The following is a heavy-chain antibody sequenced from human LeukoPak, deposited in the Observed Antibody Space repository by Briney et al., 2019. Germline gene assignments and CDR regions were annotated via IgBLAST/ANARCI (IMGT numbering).Heavy chain of an antibody. CDR3: ARDLLDYGGNSGFDY. V-gene: IGHV1-46*01. Sequence: ASVTVSCTASGYTFTSYYMHWVRQAPGQGLEWMGIINPSGGSTSYAQKFQGRVTMTRDTSTSTVYMELSSLRSEDTAVYYCARDLLDYGGNSGFDYWGQGTLVTVSS. CDR1: GYTFTSYY. D-gene: IGHD4-23*01. CDR2: INPSGGST. J-gene: IGHJ4*02.